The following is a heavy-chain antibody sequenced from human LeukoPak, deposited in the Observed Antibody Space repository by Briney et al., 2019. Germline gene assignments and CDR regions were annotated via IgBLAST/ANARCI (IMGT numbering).Heavy chain of an antibody. CDR3: AHSGSYFDY. CDR2: IKEDGSER. J-gene: IGHJ4*02. V-gene: IGHV3-7*01. D-gene: IGHD1-26*01. Sequence: GGSLRLSCAASGFTFSHYWMTWVRQAPGKGLEWVANIKEDGSERNYLDSVKGRFTIFRDNAKNSVYLQMDSLRAEDTAVYHCAHSGSYFDYLGQGTLVTVSS. CDR1: GFTFSHYW.